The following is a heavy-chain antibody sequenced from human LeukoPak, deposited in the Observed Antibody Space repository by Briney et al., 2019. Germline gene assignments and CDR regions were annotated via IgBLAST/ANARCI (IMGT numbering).Heavy chain of an antibody. CDR2: IYHSGST. J-gene: IGHJ5*02. V-gene: IGHV4-38-2*02. Sequence: NPSETLSLTCTVSGYSISSGYYWGWIRQPPGKGLEWIGSIYHSGSTYYNPSLKSRVTISVDTSKNQFSLKLSSVTAADTAVYYCASRTTSRPSYYYGSGVPSSPRGQGTLVTVSS. CDR3: ASRTTSRPSYYYGSGVPSSP. CDR1: GYSISSGYY. D-gene: IGHD3-10*01.